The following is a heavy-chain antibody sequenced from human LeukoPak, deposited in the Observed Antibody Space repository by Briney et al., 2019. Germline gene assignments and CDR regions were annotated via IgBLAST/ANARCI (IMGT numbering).Heavy chain of an antibody. CDR2: IYSGGST. J-gene: IGHJ4*02. CDR1: GFTVSSNY. D-gene: IGHD2-15*01. CDR3: ARALFPPNCGGGGCYRPK. Sequence: GGSLRLSCAASGFTVSSNYMSWVRQAPGKGLEWVSVIYSGGSTYYADSVKGRFTISRDNSKNTLYLQMNSLRAEDTAVYYCARALFPPNCGGGGCYRPKGGRGPLVTVSS. V-gene: IGHV3-66*01.